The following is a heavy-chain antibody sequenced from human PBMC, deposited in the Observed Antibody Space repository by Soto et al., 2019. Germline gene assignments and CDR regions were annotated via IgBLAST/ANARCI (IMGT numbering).Heavy chain of an antibody. CDR2: IYYSGST. J-gene: IGHJ4*02. V-gene: IGHV4-39*01. CDR1: GGSISSSSYY. CDR3: ARQYGSGSPLIDY. Sequence: SETLSLTCTVSGGSISSSSYYWGWIRQPPGKGLEWIGSIYYSGSTYYNPSLKSRVTISVDTSKNQSSLKLSSVTAADTAVYYCARQYGSGSPLIDYWGQGTLVTVSS. D-gene: IGHD3-10*01.